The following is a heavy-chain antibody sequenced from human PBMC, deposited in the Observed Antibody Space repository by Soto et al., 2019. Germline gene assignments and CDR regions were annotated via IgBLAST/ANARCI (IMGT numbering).Heavy chain of an antibody. V-gene: IGHV3-23*01. D-gene: IGHD1-26*01. Sequence: GGSLRLSCAASGFTFSSYAMSWVRQAPGKGLEWVSAISGSGGSTYYADSVKGRFTISRDNSKNTLYLQMNSLRAEDTAVYYCAKVLSGSPWYYGMDVWGQGTTVTVSS. CDR1: GFTFSSYA. CDR3: AKVLSGSPWYYGMDV. CDR2: ISGSGGST. J-gene: IGHJ6*02.